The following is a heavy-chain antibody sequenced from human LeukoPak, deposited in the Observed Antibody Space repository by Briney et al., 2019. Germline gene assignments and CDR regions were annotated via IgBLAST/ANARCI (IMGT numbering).Heavy chain of an antibody. J-gene: IGHJ6*03. CDR3: VTRDGYKPHYYMDV. Sequence: ETLSLTCAVYGGSFSGYYWNWVRQAPGKGLEWVGRVKAKTDGATTDYAAPVKGRFTISRDDSKNTLYLQMNSLKTEDTAVYYCVTRDGYKPHYYMDVWGKGTTVTVSS. D-gene: IGHD5-24*01. CDR2: VKAKTDGATT. V-gene: IGHV3-15*07. CDR1: GGSFSGYY.